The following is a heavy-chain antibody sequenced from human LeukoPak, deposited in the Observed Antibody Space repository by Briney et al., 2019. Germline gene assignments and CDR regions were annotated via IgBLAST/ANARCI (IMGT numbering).Heavy chain of an antibody. Sequence: PSETLSLTCTVSGGSISSYYLSWIRQPPGKGLEWIGRIYTSGSTNYNPSLKSRVTTSVDTSKNQFSLKLSSVTAADTAVYYCARGILVTVYAAFDWWGQGTLVTVSS. CDR2: IYTSGST. CDR3: ARGILVTVYAAFDW. J-gene: IGHJ4*02. CDR1: GGSISSYY. V-gene: IGHV4-4*07. D-gene: IGHD2-8*01.